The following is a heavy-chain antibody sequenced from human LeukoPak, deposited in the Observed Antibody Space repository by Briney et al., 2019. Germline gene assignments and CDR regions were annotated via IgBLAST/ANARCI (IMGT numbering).Heavy chain of an antibody. Sequence: SETLSLTCTVSGGSISSYYWSWIRQPPGKGLEWIGYIYYSGSTNYNPSLKSRVTISVDTSKNQFSLKLSSVTAADTAVYYCARASPYYYGMDVWGQGTTVAVSS. V-gene: IGHV4-59*01. J-gene: IGHJ6*02. CDR1: GGSISSYY. CDR3: ARASPYYYGMDV. CDR2: IYYSGST.